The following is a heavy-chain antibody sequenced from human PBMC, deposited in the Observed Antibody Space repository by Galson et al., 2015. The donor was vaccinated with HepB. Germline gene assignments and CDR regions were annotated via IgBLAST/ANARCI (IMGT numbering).Heavy chain of an antibody. CDR3: ARVGVNFLRKYYYYMDV. CDR1: GFTFSSYS. Sequence: SLRLSCAASGFTFSSYSMNWVRQAPGKGLEWVSYISSSSSTIYYADSVKGRFTISRDNAKNSLYLQMNSLRAEDTAVYYCARVGVNFLRKYYYYMDVWGKGTTVTVSS. CDR2: ISSSSSTI. J-gene: IGHJ6*03. D-gene: IGHD4-17*01. V-gene: IGHV3-48*01.